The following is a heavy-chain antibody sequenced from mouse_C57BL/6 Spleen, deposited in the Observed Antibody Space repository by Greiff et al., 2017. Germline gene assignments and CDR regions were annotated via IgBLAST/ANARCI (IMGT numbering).Heavy chain of an antibody. CDR3: ARNYYGSSPYYYAMDY. V-gene: IGHV1-72*01. Sequence: QVQLQQPGAELVKPGASVKLSCKASGYTFTSYWMHWVKQRPGRGLEWIGRIDPNSGGTTYNEKFKSKATLTVDKPSSTAYMQRSSLTSSDSAVYYCARNYYGSSPYYYAMDYWGHGTSVTVSS. D-gene: IGHD1-1*01. CDR2: IDPNSGGT. J-gene: IGHJ4*01. CDR1: GYTFTSYW.